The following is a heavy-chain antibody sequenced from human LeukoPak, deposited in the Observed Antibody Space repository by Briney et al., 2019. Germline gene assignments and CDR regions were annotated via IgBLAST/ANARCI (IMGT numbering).Heavy chain of an antibody. CDR2: ISSSSSYI. J-gene: IGHJ6*02. D-gene: IGHD1-1*01. V-gene: IGHV3-21*01. Sequence: GGSLILSCAASGFTFSSYSMNWVRQAPGKGLEWVSSISSSSSYIYYADSVKGRFTISRDNAKNSLYLQMNSLRAEDTAVYYCARDSPPSLQPDYYYYGMDVWGQGTTVTVSS. CDR3: ARDSPPSLQPDYYYYGMDV. CDR1: GFTFSSYS.